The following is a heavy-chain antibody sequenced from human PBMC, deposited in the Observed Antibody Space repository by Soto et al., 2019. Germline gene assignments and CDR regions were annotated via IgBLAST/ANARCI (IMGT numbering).Heavy chain of an antibody. CDR3: ARDRTDYGAIDY. CDR1: GGSISSNYW. J-gene: IGHJ4*02. V-gene: IGHV4-4*02. D-gene: IGHD4-17*01. Sequence: QVQLQESGPGLVKPSVTLSLTCTVSGGSISSNYWWNWVRQSPGKGLEWIGDIYHTGSRIFNPSLKGRVTILLVLSKNQFSLRLSSVNASETAIYYCARDRTDYGAIDYRGQGTLVTVYS. CDR2: IYHTGSR.